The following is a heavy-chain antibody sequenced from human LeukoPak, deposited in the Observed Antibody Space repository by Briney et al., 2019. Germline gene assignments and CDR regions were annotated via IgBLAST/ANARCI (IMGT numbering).Heavy chain of an antibody. CDR2: INLDGTEE. J-gene: IGHJ4*02. CDR1: GFFFSTSW. V-gene: IGHV3-7*01. Sequence: GGSLRLSCAASGFFFSTSWMTWVRQAPGKGLEWVANINLDGTEEHYVDSSLKGRFTISRDNAKNTLYLQMTSLRVEDTAVYYCASGRHDFLHWGQGTLVTVSS. CDR3: ASGRHDFLH. D-gene: IGHD3/OR15-3a*01.